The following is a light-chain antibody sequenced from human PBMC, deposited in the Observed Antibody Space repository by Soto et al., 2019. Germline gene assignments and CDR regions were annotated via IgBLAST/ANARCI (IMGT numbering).Light chain of an antibody. V-gene: IGLV1-47*01. J-gene: IGLJ1*01. CDR1: SSNIGSNF. CDR3: AAWDDSLSAYV. CDR2: RNN. Sequence: VLTQPPSASETPGQRVTISCSGSSSNIGSNFVYWFQQLPGAAPKLLIYRNNQRPSGVPDRFSGSKSGTSASLAISGLRSENEADYYCAAWDDSLSAYVFXTGTKLTVL.